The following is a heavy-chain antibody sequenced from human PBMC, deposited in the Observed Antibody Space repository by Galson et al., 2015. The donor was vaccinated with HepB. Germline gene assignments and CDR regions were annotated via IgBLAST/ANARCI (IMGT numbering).Heavy chain of an antibody. CDR1: GFTFSDYH. CDR2: ISSSGSTI. V-gene: IGHV3-11*01. CDR3: ARDPPYYGPHWYFDL. J-gene: IGHJ2*01. Sequence: SLRLSCAASGFTFSDYHMSWIRQAPGKGLEWVSYISSSGSTIYYADSVKGRFTISRDNAKNSLYLQMNSLRAEDTAVYYCARDPPYYGPHWYFDLWGRGTLVTVSS. D-gene: IGHD4-17*01.